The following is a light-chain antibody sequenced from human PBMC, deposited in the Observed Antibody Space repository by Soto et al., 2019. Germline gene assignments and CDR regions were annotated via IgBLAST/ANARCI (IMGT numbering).Light chain of an antibody. J-gene: IGLJ1*01. CDR2: DVS. CDR3: SSYTSSNTRYV. V-gene: IGLV2-14*03. Sequence: QSALTQPASVSGSPGQSITISCTGTSSDVGGYNYVSWYQQHPGKAPKLMIYDVSSRPSGVSYRFSGSKSGNTASLTISGLQAEDEADYYCSSYTSSNTRYVFGTGTKVTV. CDR1: SSDVGGYNY.